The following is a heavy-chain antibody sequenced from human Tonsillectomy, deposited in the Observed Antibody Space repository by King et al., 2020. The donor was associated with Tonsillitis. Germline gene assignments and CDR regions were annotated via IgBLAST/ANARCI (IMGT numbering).Heavy chain of an antibody. V-gene: IGHV4-39*01. CDR2: MYNSGST. J-gene: IGHJ6*03. Sequence: MQLQESGPGLVKPSETLSLTCTVSGGSISSSGNYWGWIRQPPGKGLEWIGNMYNSGSTYHNPSLKSRVTISVDMPKNQFSLRLSSVTAADTAVYYCARHKCGGTSCYWFYYYYMDVWGKGTTVTVSS. D-gene: IGHD2-2*01. CDR1: GGSISSSGNY. CDR3: ARHKCGGTSCYWFYYYYMDV.